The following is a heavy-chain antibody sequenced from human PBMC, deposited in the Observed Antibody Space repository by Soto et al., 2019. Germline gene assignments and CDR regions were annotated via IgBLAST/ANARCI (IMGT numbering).Heavy chain of an antibody. D-gene: IGHD1-26*01. J-gene: IGHJ5*02. V-gene: IGHV3-72*01. CDR2: TRNKANSYTT. Sequence: PGGSLRLSCAAFGFTVSDHYMDWVRQAPGKGLEWVGRTRNKANSYTTEYAASVKGRFIISRDDSRNSLYLQMNSLKTEDTAVYYCARAFRDSGTYWFDPWGQGTLVTVSS. CDR1: GFTVSDHY. CDR3: ARAFRDSGTYWFDP.